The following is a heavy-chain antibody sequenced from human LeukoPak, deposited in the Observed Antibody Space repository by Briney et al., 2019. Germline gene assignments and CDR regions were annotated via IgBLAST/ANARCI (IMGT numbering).Heavy chain of an antibody. CDR1: GYTLTELS. CDR2: FDPEDGET. CDR3: ATVYDSSGSYDY. Sequence: GASVKVSCKVSGYTLTELSMHWVRQAPGKGLEWMGGFDPEDGETIHAQKFQGRVTMTEDTSTDTAYMELSSLRSEDTAVYYCATVYDSSGSYDYWGQGTLVTVSS. V-gene: IGHV1-24*01. D-gene: IGHD3-22*01. J-gene: IGHJ4*02.